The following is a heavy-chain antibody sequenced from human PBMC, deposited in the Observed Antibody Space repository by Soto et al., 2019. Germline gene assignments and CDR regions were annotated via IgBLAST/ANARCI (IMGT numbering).Heavy chain of an antibody. J-gene: IGHJ6*03. D-gene: IGHD2-2*01. CDR1: GYTFTSYG. V-gene: IGHV1-18*01. CDR3: ATRYQPPHDYYYYMDV. CDR2: ISAYNGNT. Sequence: QVQLVQSGAEVKKPGASVKVSCKASGYTFTSYGISWVRQAHGQGLEWMGWISAYNGNTNYAQKLQGRVTMTTDTSTSTAYMELRSLRSDDTAVYYCATRYQPPHDYYYYMDVWGKGTTVTVSS.